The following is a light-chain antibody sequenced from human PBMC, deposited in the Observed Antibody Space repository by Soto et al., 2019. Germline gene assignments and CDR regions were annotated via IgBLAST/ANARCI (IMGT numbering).Light chain of an antibody. CDR3: QQANRFPIT. CDR1: QTISNY. Sequence: QMTQSPSSMSRSVGDRGNSVGRASQTISNYLAWYQQKPGKAPKLLIYAASSLQSGVPSRFSGSGSGTDFTLTSGSLQPEDFASYYCQQANRFPITCGQGTRLEIK. CDR2: AAS. J-gene: IGKJ5*01. V-gene: IGKV1-12*01.